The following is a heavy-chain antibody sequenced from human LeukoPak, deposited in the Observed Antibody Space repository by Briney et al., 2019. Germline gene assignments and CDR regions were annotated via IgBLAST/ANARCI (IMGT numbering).Heavy chain of an antibody. Sequence: GGSLRLSCAASGFTVSRTYMSWVRQDPGRGLEWVSLIYSGGTTYYGDSVKGRFTISRDNSKNTLYLQMNSLRAEDTAVYYCASQANRDYDSHFDYWSQGTLVTVSS. CDR3: ASQANRDYDSHFDY. J-gene: IGHJ4*02. D-gene: IGHD3-22*01. V-gene: IGHV3-53*01. CDR2: IYSGGTT. CDR1: GFTVSRTY.